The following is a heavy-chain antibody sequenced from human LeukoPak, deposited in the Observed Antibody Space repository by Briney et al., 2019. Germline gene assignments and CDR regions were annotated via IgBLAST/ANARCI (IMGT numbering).Heavy chain of an antibody. CDR3: XXXXXXTGEVKFDP. J-gene: IGHJ5*02. D-gene: IGHD3-16*01. CDR2: IYSSGST. CDR1: GGSISSYY. Sequence: TXXVXGGSISSYYWSWIRRPAGKGLEWIGRIYSSGSTDYNPSLKSRVTMSVDTSKNKFSLKLSSVTAADTAVYYGXXXXXXTGEVKFDPWGQGTLVTVSS. V-gene: IGHV4-4*07.